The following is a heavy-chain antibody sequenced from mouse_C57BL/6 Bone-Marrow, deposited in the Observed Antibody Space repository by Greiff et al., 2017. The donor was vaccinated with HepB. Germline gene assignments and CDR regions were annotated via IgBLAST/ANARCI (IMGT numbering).Heavy chain of an antibody. CDR1: GYTFTDYY. CDR3: AREGVRDIDY. D-gene: IGHD2-14*01. J-gene: IGHJ2*01. V-gene: IGHV1-76*01. CDR2: IYPGSGNT. Sequence: QVQLQQSGAELVRPGASVKLSCKASGYTFTDYYINWVKQRPGQGLEWIARIYPGSGNTYYNEKFKGKATLTAEKSSSTAYMQLSSLTSEDSAVYFCAREGVRDIDYWGQGTTLTVSS.